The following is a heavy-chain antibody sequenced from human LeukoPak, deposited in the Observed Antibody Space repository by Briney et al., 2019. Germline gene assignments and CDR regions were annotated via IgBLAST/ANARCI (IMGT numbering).Heavy chain of an antibody. Sequence: SETLSLTCTVSGGSISSGGYYWSWIRQHPGKGLEWIGYIYYSGSTYYNPSLKSRVTISVDTSKNQFSLKLSSVTAADTAVYYCARGVGASGYDWYFDYWGQGTLVTVSS. J-gene: IGHJ4*02. CDR3: ARGVGASGYDWYFDY. V-gene: IGHV4-61*08. CDR1: GGSISSGGYY. CDR2: IYYSGST. D-gene: IGHD5-12*01.